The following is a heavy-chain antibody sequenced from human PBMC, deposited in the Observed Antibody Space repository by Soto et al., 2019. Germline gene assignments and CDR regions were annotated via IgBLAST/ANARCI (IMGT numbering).Heavy chain of an antibody. CDR1: GGTFSSYA. Sequence: GASVKVSFKASGGTFSSYAISWVRQAPGQGLEWMGGIIPIFGTANYAQKFQGRVTITADESTSTAYMELSSLRSEDTAVYYCASGIAAAEDYWGQGTLVTVSS. J-gene: IGHJ4*02. V-gene: IGHV1-69*13. CDR3: ASGIAAAEDY. CDR2: IIPIFGTA. D-gene: IGHD6-13*01.